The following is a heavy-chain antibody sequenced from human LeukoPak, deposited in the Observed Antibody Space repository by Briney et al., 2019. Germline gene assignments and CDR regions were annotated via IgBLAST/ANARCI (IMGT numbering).Heavy chain of an antibody. CDR1: GFTFSSYE. J-gene: IGHJ5*02. Sequence: GGSLRLSCAASGFTFSSYEMNWVRQAPGKGLEWVSYISSSGSTIYYADSVKGRFTISRDNAKNSLYLQMNSLRAEDTAVYYCARGTYYYGSGSSWGQGTLVTVSS. CDR3: ARGTYYYGSGSS. CDR2: ISSSGSTI. D-gene: IGHD3-10*01. V-gene: IGHV3-48*03.